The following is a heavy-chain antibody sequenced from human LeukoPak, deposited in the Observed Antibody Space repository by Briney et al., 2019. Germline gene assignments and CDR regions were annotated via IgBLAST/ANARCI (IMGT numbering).Heavy chain of an antibody. Sequence: GGSLRLSCAASGFTFSSYGMHWVRQAPGKGLEWVAVIWYDGSNKYYADSVKGRFTISRDNSKNTLYLQMNSLRVEDTAVYYCARENSAVPAAMRGIYYFDYWGQGTLVTVSS. J-gene: IGHJ4*02. CDR3: ARENSAVPAAMRGIYYFDY. CDR1: GFTFSSYG. V-gene: IGHV3-33*08. CDR2: IWYDGSNK. D-gene: IGHD2-2*01.